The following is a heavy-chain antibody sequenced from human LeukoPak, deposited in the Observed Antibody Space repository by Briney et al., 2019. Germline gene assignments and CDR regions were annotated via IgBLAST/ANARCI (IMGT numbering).Heavy chain of an antibody. CDR1: GYTFTSYY. Sequence: ASVKVSCKASGYTFTSYYMHWVRQAPGQGLEWMGIINPSGGSTSYAQKFQGRVTMTRDTSTSTVYMELSSLRSEDTAVYYCARGPTYYDFWSGYYTHAFDIWGQGTMVTVSS. V-gene: IGHV1-46*01. CDR2: INPSGGST. J-gene: IGHJ3*02. CDR3: ARGPTYYDFWSGYYTHAFDI. D-gene: IGHD3-3*01.